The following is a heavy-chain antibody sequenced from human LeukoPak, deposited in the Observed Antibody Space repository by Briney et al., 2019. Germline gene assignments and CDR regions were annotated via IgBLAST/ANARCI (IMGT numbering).Heavy chain of an antibody. J-gene: IGHJ4*02. CDR3: ARDSRSFGDFIDY. D-gene: IGHD3-10*01. Sequence: GGSLRLSCAASGFTFSSYWMSWVRRAPGKGLEWVANIKQDGSEKCYVDSVKGRFTISRDNAKNSLYLQMNSLRAEDTAVYYCARDSRSFGDFIDYWGQGTLVTVSS. CDR1: GFTFSSYW. CDR2: IKQDGSEK. V-gene: IGHV3-7*01.